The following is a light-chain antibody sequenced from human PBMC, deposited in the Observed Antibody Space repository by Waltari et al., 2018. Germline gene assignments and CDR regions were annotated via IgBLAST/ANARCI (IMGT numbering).Light chain of an antibody. CDR2: AVS. J-gene: IGLJ2*01. V-gene: IGLV2-23*02. CDR1: SSDVGSYNL. CDR3: CSYAGSSTVV. Sequence: QSALTQPASVSGSPGQSITISCTGTSSDVGSYNLVSWYQQHPGKAPKLMIYAVSKRPSVVSNRFSGSKSGNTASLTISGLQAEDEADYYCCSYAGSSTVVFGGGTKLTVL.